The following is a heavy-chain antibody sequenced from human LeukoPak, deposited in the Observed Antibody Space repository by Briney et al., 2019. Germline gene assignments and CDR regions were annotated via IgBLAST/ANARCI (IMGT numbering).Heavy chain of an antibody. D-gene: IGHD6-19*01. Sequence: PGGSLRLSCAASGFTFSSHGMHWVRQAPGKGLEWVAVIWYDGSNKYYADSVKGRLTISRDNSKNTLFLQMNSLRAEDTGVYYCARDSSGGTMYFDYWGQGILVTVSS. J-gene: IGHJ4*02. CDR1: GFTFSSHG. V-gene: IGHV3-33*08. CDR3: ARDSSGGTMYFDY. CDR2: IWYDGSNK.